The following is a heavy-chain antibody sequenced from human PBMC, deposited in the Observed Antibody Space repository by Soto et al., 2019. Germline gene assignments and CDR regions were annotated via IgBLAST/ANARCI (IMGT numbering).Heavy chain of an antibody. V-gene: IGHV3-9*01. Sequence: EVQLVESGGGLVQPGRSLRLSCAASGFTFDDYAMQWVRQAPGKGLEWVSGISWNSGSIGYADSVKGRFTISRDNAKNPLYLQMNSLSADDTALYYGAKDMTAVNQSSSALFEYRGQGTLVTVSS. CDR1: GFTFDDYA. CDR2: ISWNSGSI. CDR3: AKDMTAVNQSSSALFEY. J-gene: IGHJ4*02. D-gene: IGHD6-6*01.